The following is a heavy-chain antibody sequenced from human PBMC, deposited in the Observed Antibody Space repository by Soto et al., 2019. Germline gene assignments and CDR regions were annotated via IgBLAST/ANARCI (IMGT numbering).Heavy chain of an antibody. V-gene: IGHV4-34*01. CDR1: VGSFSGYY. CDR3: ARGSRVEGASGATYYFDY. Sequence: QVQLQQWGAGLLKPSEPLSLICSVYVGSFSGYYWSWIRQPPGKGLEWIGEINHSGSSNYNPSLKSRFTISVDTSKNQFSLKLSSVTAADTAVYYCARGSRVEGASGATYYFDYWGQGTLVTVSS. CDR2: INHSGSS. D-gene: IGHD1-26*01. J-gene: IGHJ4*02.